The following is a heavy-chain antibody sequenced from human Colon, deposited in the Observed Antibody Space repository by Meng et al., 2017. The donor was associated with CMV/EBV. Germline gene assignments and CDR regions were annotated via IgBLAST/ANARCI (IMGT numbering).Heavy chain of an antibody. CDR3: ARDSNLSGLAY. CDR2: VYVSGKT. D-gene: IGHD3-10*01. CDR1: GASITSFY. J-gene: IGHJ4*02. Sequence: GQLRESGPGLVKPSEPLSVTCTVSGASITSFYWGWIGQPAGNGLEWIGRVYVSGKTNYNPSVKSRVTMSIDTSKNQLSLNIRYVTAADTAVYYCARDSNLSGLAYWGQGTLVTVSS. V-gene: IGHV4-4*07.